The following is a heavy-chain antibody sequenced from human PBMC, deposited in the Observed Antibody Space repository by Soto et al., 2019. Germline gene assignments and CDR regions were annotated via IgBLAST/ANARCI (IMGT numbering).Heavy chain of an antibody. CDR3: ARSLGYCSGGSCDSYNFDS. CDR2: IIPILGIA. D-gene: IGHD2-15*01. Sequence: QVQLVQSGAEVKKPGSSVKVSCKDSGGTFSSYTISWVRQAPGQGLEWMGRIIPILGIANYAQKFQGRVTITADQSTSTAYMELISLRSEDTAVYYCARSLGYCSGGSCDSYNFDSWGQGTLVTVAS. J-gene: IGHJ4*02. CDR1: GGTFSSYT. V-gene: IGHV1-69*02.